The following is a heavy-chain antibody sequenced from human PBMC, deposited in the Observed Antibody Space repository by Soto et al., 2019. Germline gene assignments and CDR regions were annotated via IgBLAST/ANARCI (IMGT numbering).Heavy chain of an antibody. Sequence: GESLKISCKGSGYNFLTYWIAWVRQKPGKGLEWMGIIYPDDPDSRYSPSFQGQVTISADKSLSTAYLQWSGLKASDSAMYYCARQSQLPANGLDVWGQGTTVTVSS. J-gene: IGHJ6*02. CDR2: IYPDDPDS. D-gene: IGHD1-1*01. CDR1: GYNFLTYW. CDR3: ARQSQLPANGLDV. V-gene: IGHV5-51*01.